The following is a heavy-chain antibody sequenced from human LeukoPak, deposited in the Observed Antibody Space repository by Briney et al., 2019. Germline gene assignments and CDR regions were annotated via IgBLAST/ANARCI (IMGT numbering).Heavy chain of an antibody. CDR2: IDYSGST. CDR1: GGSISSGGYY. CDR3: ALGAVAGAFDY. J-gene: IGHJ4*02. V-gene: IGHV4-31*03. Sequence: PSQTLSLTCTVSGGSISSGGYYWSWIRQHPGKGLEWIGYIDYSGSTNYNPSLKGRVTISIDTSKNQFSLKLSSVTAADTAVYYCALGAVAGAFDYWGQGTLVTVSS. D-gene: IGHD6-19*01.